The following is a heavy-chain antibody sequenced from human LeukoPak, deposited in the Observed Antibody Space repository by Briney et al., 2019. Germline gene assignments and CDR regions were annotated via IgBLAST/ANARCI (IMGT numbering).Heavy chain of an antibody. CDR1: GFTFSSYG. V-gene: IGHV3-33*01. CDR3: APGLDGGKSGTDVDY. CDR2: IWSDGSYK. J-gene: IGHJ4*02. Sequence: GRSLRLSCAASGFTFSSYGFHWVRQAPGKGLEWVAVIWSDGSYKYYADSVKGRFTISRDDSKNTLYLQMNSLKTEDMAVYYCAPGLDGGKSGTDVDYWGQGTLVTVSS. D-gene: IGHD4-23*01.